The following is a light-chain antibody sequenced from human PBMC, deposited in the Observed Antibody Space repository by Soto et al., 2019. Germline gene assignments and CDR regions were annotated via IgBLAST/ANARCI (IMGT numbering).Light chain of an antibody. CDR3: RTYTTNGSSI. CDR1: TDDVGSTDS. J-gene: IGLJ1*01. V-gene: IGLV2-14*01. CDR2: EVK. Sequence: QSVLTQPASVSGSPGQSITITCSGTTDDVGSTDSVSWCQHHPGEAPRLVIYEVKNRPSGVPGRFSGSKSVKTASLSISGLQPEDEADYYCRTYTTNGSSIFGSGTKLTVL.